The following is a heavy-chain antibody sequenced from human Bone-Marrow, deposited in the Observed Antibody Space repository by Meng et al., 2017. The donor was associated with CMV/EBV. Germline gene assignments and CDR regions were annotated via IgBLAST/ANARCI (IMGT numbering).Heavy chain of an antibody. J-gene: IGHJ6*02. Sequence: ASVKVSCKASGYTFTSYYMHWVRQAPGQGLEWMGIINPSGGSTSYAQKFQGRVTMTRDTSTSTVYMELTSLTSDDTAVYYCARDRRGREVDPAVLDVWGQGTTVTVSS. CDR3: ARDRRGREVDPAVLDV. CDR2: INPSGGST. V-gene: IGHV1-46*01. CDR1: GYTFTSYY. D-gene: IGHD2-2*01.